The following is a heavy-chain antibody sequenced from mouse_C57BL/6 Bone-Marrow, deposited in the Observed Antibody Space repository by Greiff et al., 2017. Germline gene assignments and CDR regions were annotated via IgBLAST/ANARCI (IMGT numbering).Heavy chain of an antibody. D-gene: IGHD2-1*01. Sequence: VQLQQPGAELVKPGASVKVSCKASGYTFTSYWMHWVQQRPGQGLEWIGRLHPSDSDTNYNQKFKGKATLTVDNSASTAYMQLSSLTSEDSAVYYWARGRRGNYPFDYWGQGTTLTVSS. CDR2: LHPSDSDT. J-gene: IGHJ2*01. CDR3: ARGRRGNYPFDY. CDR1: GYTFTSYW. V-gene: IGHV1-74*01.